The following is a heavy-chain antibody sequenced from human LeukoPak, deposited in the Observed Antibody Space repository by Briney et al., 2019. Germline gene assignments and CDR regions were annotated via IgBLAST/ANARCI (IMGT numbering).Heavy chain of an antibody. V-gene: IGHV3-7*01. CDR3: ARGGPMTTVTYFDY. J-gene: IGHJ4*02. Sequence: GGSLRLSCAASGFTFSSYWMSWVRQAPGKGLEWVANIKQDGSEKYYVDSVKGRFTISRDNAKNSLYLQMNSLRAEDTAVYYCARGGPMTTVTYFDYWGQGTLVTVSS. CDR1: GFTFSSYW. CDR2: IKQDGSEK. D-gene: IGHD4-17*01.